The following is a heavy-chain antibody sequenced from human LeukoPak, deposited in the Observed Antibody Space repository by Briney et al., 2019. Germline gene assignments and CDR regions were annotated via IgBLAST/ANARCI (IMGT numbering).Heavy chain of an antibody. J-gene: IGHJ4*02. Sequence: PGGSLRLSCAASGFTFSIYSMNWVRQAPGKGLEWVSSISSSSSYIYYADSVKGRFTISRDNAKNSLYLQMNSLRAEDTAVYYCARVGAITMIVGGLDYWGQGTLVTVSS. D-gene: IGHD3-22*01. CDR1: GFTFSIYS. CDR3: ARVGAITMIVGGLDY. CDR2: ISSSSSYI. V-gene: IGHV3-21*01.